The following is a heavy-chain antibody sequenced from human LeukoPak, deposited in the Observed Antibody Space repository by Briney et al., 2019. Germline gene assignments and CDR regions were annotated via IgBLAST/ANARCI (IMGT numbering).Heavy chain of an antibody. Sequence: GGSLRLSCAASGFTFSSYSMNWVRQAPGKGLEWVSSISSSSSYTYYADSVKGRFTISRDNAKNTLYLQMTSLRAEDTAVYYCARVPPGVSGYNDYWGEGTLVTVSS. D-gene: IGHD3-22*01. V-gene: IGHV3-21*01. CDR3: ARVPPGVSGYNDY. CDR1: GFTFSSYS. CDR2: ISSSSSYT. J-gene: IGHJ4*02.